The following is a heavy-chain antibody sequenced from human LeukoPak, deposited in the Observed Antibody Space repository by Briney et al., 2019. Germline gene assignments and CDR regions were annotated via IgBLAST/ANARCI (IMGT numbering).Heavy chain of an antibody. V-gene: IGHV3-7*01. Sequence: PGESLRLSRAASRFTFTTYLMSWVRQAPGRGLEWVANIKQDGTERYYVDSVKGRFTISRDNAKNSVYLQMNSLRAEDTAVYYCAELGITMIGGVWGKGTTVTISS. CDR3: AELGITMIGGV. CDR1: RFTFTTYL. CDR2: IKQDGTER. D-gene: IGHD3-10*02. J-gene: IGHJ6*04.